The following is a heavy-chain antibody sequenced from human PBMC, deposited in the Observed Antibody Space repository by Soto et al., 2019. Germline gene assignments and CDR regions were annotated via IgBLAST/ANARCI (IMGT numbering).Heavy chain of an antibody. J-gene: IGHJ4*02. D-gene: IGHD6-19*01. CDR3: ARDKKPAGLFDY. Sequence: ASVKVSCKASGDTFTTYDINWVRQVTGHGLEWMGWINPNSGNIGYAQRFQGRVTMTRDTAIRTAYMEVSSLSSVTAADTAVYYCARDKKPAGLFDYWGQGTLVTVSS. CDR1: GDTFTTYD. V-gene: IGHV1-8*01. CDR2: INPNSGNI.